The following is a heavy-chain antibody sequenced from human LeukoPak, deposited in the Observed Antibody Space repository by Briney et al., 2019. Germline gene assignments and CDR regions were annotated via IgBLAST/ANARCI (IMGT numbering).Heavy chain of an antibody. D-gene: IGHD4-17*01. J-gene: IGHJ4*02. CDR1: GFTFTTFN. V-gene: IGHV3-21*01. Sequence: PGGSLRLSCAASGFTFTTFNMNWVRQSPGKGLEWVSCISSSSDYIYYADSVKGRFTISRDISRNSLYLQMNSLRAEDTAVYYCAGRDYGDYFFDSWGQGTLVTVSS. CDR3: AGRDYGDYFFDS. CDR2: ISSSSDYI.